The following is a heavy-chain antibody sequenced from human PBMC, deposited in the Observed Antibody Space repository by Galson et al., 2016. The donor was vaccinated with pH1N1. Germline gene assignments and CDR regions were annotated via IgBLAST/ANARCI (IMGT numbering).Heavy chain of an antibody. CDR3: ARVNTYDSSGYYPFDY. CDR2: INPNNGDT. J-gene: IGHJ4*02. D-gene: IGHD3-22*01. Sequence: SVKVSCKASEYTFIDYYIHWMRQAPGHGLAWMGRINPNNGDTHYAQNFQGRVTMTRDTSISTAYMELNSLRSDDTAVYYCARVNTYDSSGYYPFDYWGQGTQVTVS. CDR1: EYTFIDYY. V-gene: IGHV1-2*06.